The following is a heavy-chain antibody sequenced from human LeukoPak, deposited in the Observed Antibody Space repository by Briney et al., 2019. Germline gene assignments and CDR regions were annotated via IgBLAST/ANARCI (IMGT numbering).Heavy chain of an antibody. V-gene: IGHV3-7*05. CDR3: ARGGDWYGY. Sequence: GGSLSLSCAASGFTLSSYRMTSVRQPPGKGLEWLANIKQDGSEKCYVDSVKDRLTISRDNAKNSLYLQMNSLRGEDTAVYYCARGGDWYGYWGQGTLVTV. D-gene: IGHD2-21*02. CDR1: GFTLSSYR. CDR2: IKQDGSEK. J-gene: IGHJ4*02.